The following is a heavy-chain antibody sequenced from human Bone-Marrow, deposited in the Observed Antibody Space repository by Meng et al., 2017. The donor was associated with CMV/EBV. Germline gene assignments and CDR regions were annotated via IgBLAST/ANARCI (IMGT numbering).Heavy chain of an antibody. CDR3: ARYDFWRGYDY. CDR1: GFTFSSYG. CDR2: IWYDGSNK. D-gene: IGHD3-3*01. V-gene: IGHV3-33*03. J-gene: IGHJ4*02. Sequence: GESLKISCAASGFTFSSYGMHWVRQAPGKGLEWVAVIWYDGSNKYYADSVKGRFTISRDNAKNSLYLQMNSLRAEDTAVYYCARYDFWRGYDYWVQGTLVTFSS.